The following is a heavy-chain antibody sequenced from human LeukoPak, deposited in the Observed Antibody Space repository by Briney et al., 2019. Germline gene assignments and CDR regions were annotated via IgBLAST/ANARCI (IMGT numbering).Heavy chain of an antibody. D-gene: IGHD2-15*01. V-gene: IGHV3-74*01. CDR3: ARDRSCTGGSCYMDV. Sequence: PGGSLRLSCVASGFSFSETWMHWVRQVPGKGLVWVSRIRNDGSDARYAESVKGRFTISRDNSKNTLSLQMSSLRVEGTAVYYCARDRSCTGGSCYMDVWGRGTTVTVSS. J-gene: IGHJ6*03. CDR1: GFSFSETW. CDR2: IRNDGSDA.